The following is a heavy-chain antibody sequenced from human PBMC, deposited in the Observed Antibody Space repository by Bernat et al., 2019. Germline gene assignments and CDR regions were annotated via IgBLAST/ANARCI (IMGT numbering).Heavy chain of an antibody. CDR2: IIPIFGTA. D-gene: IGHD4-23*01. J-gene: IGHJ6*02. V-gene: IGHV1-69*06. CDR1: GGTFSSYA. Sequence: QVQLVQSGAEVKNPGSSVKVSCKASGGTFSSYAISWVRQAPGQGLEWMGGIIPIFGTANYAQKFQGRVTITADKSTSTAYMELSRLRSEATAVYYCARVPYYGGTSFYYSGMDARGQGTTVTVSS. CDR3: ARVPYYGGTSFYYSGMDA.